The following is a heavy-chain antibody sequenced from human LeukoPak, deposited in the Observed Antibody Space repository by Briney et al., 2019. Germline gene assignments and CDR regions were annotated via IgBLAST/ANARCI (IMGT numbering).Heavy chain of an antibody. V-gene: IGHV3-20*04. CDR1: GFTFDDYG. CDR3: ARAYSGYENYYYYYYMDV. CDR2: INWNGGNT. J-gene: IGHJ6*03. Sequence: GGSLRLSCAASGFTFDDYGMIWVRQAPGKGLEWVSGINWNGGNTGYADSVKGRFTISRDNPKNSLYLQMNSLRAEDTALYYCARAYSGYENYYYYYYMDVWGKGTTVTVSS. D-gene: IGHD5-12*01.